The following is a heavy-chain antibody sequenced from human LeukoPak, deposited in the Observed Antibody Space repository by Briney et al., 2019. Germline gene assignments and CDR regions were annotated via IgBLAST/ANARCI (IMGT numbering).Heavy chain of an antibody. J-gene: IGHJ4*02. D-gene: IGHD5-18*01. CDR2: IYYSGTT. CDR3: ARLEASYGSYPYCFDF. V-gene: IGHV4-39*01. CDR1: GGSISSVSYF. Sequence: SETLSLTCTVSGGSISSVSYFWGWIRQPPGMGLEWIGSIYYSGTTYYNPSLKSRVTISVDTSKNQFSLKLNSVTAADTAVFYCARLEASYGSYPYCFDFWGQGTLVTVSS.